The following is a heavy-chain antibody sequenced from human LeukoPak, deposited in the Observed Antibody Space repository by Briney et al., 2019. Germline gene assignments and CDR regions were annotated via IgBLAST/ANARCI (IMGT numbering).Heavy chain of an antibody. D-gene: IGHD3-9*01. V-gene: IGHV1-18*04. J-gene: IGHJ4*02. CDR2: ISPYNGNT. CDR3: ARHMFPYYDILTGYSALDY. CDR1: GYTFTGYY. Sequence: ASVKVSCKASGYTFTGYYMHWVRQAPGQGLEWMGWISPYNGNTKYAQNLQGRVTMTTDTSTGTVYMELRSLRSDDTALYYCARHMFPYYDILTGYSALDYWGQGALVTVSS.